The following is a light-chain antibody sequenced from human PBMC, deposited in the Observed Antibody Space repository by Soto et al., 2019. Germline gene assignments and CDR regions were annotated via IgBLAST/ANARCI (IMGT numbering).Light chain of an antibody. CDR2: DVS. CDR1: SSDVGGYNY. V-gene: IGLV2-14*01. Sequence: QSVLTQPASVSGSPGQSITISCTGTSSDVGGYNYVSWYQQHPGKDPKLMIYDVSNRPSGVSNRFSGSKSGNTASLTISGLQAEDEADYYCSSYTRSSTLVVFGGGTKLTVL. CDR3: SSYTRSSTLVV. J-gene: IGLJ2*01.